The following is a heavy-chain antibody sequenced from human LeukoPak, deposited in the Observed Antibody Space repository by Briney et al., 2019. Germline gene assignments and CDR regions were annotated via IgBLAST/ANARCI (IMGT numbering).Heavy chain of an antibody. CDR1: GGSISSSSYY. CDR3: ARDGLTYYYGSGSLFDY. V-gene: IGHV4-39*07. CDR2: IYYSGST. Sequence: PSETLSLTCTVSGGSISSSSYYWGWIRQPPGKGLEWIGSIYYSGSTYYNPSLKSRVTISVDTSKNQFSLKLSSVTAADTAVYYCARDGLTYYYGSGSLFDYWGQGTLVTVSS. D-gene: IGHD3-10*01. J-gene: IGHJ4*02.